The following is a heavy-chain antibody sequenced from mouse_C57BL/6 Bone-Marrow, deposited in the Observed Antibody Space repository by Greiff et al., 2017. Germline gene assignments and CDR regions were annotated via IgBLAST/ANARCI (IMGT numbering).Heavy chain of an antibody. J-gene: IGHJ2*01. Sequence: EVMLVESGGDLVKPGGSLKLSCAASGFTFSSYGMSWVRQTPDKRLEWVATISSGGSYTYYPDSVKGRFTISRDNAKNTLYLHMSSLKSEDTAMYYGARHCYGSSLDYWGQGTTLTVSS. CDR3: ARHCYGSSLDY. V-gene: IGHV5-6*01. D-gene: IGHD1-1*01. CDR1: GFTFSSYG. CDR2: ISSGGSYT.